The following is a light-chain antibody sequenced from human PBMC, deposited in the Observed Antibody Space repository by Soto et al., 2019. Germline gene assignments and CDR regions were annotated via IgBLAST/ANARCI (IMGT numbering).Light chain of an antibody. J-gene: IGKJ3*01. CDR2: DAS. CDR1: QSVSSY. V-gene: IGKV3-11*01. Sequence: EIVLTQSPATLSLSPGERATLSCRASQSVSSYLAWYQQKPGQAPRLLIYDASNTATGIPARFSGSGSGTDFTLTISSLEPEDFAVYYFQQRSNWTPVFTFGPGTKVDIK. CDR3: QQRSNWTPVFT.